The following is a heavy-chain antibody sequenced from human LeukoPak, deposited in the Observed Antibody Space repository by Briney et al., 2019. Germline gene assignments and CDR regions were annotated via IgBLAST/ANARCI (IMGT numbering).Heavy chain of an antibody. V-gene: IGHV3-7*01. D-gene: IGHD6-13*01. CDR1: GFTFSSYW. CDR3: ARDPIGYSGPADPVGSYMDV. Sequence: PGGSLRLSCAASGFTFSSYWMSWVRQAPGKGLEWVANIKQDGSEKYYVDSVKGRFTISRDNAKNSLYLQMNSLRAEDTAVYYCARDPIGYSGPADPVGSYMDVWGKGTTVTVSS. CDR2: IKQDGSEK. J-gene: IGHJ6*03.